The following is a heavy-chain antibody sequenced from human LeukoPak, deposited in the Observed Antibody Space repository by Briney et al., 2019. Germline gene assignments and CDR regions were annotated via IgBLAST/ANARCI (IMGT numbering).Heavy chain of an antibody. CDR1: GFTVSSNY. V-gene: IGHV3-53*01. CDR3: ATSGGYYQFDY. D-gene: IGHD1-26*01. J-gene: IGHJ4*02. Sequence: PGGSLRLSCAVSGFTVSSNYMNWVRQAPGKGLEWVSVIYSGGSTYYVDSVKGRFTISRDNSKNTLYLQMNSLRADDTAVYYCATSGGYYQFDYWGQGTLVTVSS. CDR2: IYSGGST.